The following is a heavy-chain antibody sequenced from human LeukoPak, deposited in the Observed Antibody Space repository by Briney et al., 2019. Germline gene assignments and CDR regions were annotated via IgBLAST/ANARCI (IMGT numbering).Heavy chain of an antibody. CDR2: INDGGST. Sequence: SETLSLTCAVYVGSFSGHYWSWIRQPPGKGLEWIGEINDGGSTNYNPSLKSRVTISVVTSKNQFSLKLRSVTAADTAVYYCARAHEGYFDLWGRGNLVTVSS. J-gene: IGHJ2*01. CDR3: ARAHEGYFDL. V-gene: IGHV4-34*01. CDR1: VGSFSGHY.